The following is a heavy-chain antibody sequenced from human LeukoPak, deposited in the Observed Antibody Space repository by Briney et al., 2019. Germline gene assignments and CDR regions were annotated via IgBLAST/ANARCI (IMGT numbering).Heavy chain of an antibody. J-gene: IGHJ4*02. D-gene: IGHD4-17*01. Sequence: GGSLRLSCAASGFAFSDYAVSWVRQAPGKGLEGVSTISGGGDYTRYAESVQGRFTVSRDKSKSTVYLQMTSLSVEDTAVYYCAKDKRGGSDYVYFDYWGQGTLVTVSS. CDR3: AKDKRGGSDYVYFDY. CDR2: ISGGGDYT. V-gene: IGHV3-23*01. CDR1: GFAFSDYA.